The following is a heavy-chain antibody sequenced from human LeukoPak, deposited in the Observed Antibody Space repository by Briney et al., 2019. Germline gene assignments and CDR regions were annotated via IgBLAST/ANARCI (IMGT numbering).Heavy chain of an antibody. Sequence: SETLSLTCTVSGGSVSSGSYYWSWIRQPPGKGLGWIGYIYYSGSTNYNPSLKSRVTISVDTSKDQFSLKLSSVTAADTAVYYCARYSLAPAVAGYSCFDYWGQGTLVTVSS. CDR3: ARYSLAPAVAGYSCFDY. J-gene: IGHJ4*02. D-gene: IGHD6-19*01. CDR2: IYYSGST. V-gene: IGHV4-61*01. CDR1: GGSVSSGSYY.